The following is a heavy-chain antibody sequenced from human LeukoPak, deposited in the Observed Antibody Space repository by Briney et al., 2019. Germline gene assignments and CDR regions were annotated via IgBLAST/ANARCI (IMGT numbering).Heavy chain of an antibody. Sequence: GGSLRLSCAASGFTFSDYSMNWVRQAPGKGLEWVSSITGSSNHIYYADSLKGRFTISRDNAKNSLYLQMNSLRAEDTALYYCAKDYGPLSSYWGQGTLVTVSS. D-gene: IGHD4-17*01. CDR2: ITGSSNHI. CDR1: GFTFSDYS. CDR3: AKDYGPLSSY. J-gene: IGHJ4*02. V-gene: IGHV3-21*04.